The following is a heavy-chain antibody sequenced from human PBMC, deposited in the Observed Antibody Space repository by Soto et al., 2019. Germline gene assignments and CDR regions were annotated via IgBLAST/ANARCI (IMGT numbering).Heavy chain of an antibody. V-gene: IGHV4-34*01. J-gene: IGHJ5*02. Sequence: SETLSLTCAIYGGSFSGYYWSWLRQPPGKGLEWIGEINHSGSTNYNPSLKSRVTISVDTSKNQFSLKLSSVTAADTAVYYCARGEQLEVRGVILNWFDPWGQGTLLTVSS. CDR2: INHSGST. CDR3: ARGEQLEVRGVILNWFDP. CDR1: GGSFSGYY. D-gene: IGHD3-10*01.